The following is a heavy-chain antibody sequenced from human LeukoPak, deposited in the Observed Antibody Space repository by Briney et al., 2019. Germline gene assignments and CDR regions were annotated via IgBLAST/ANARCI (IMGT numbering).Heavy chain of an antibody. CDR2: ISVYNGNT. CDR3: ARNPPETYDILTGYYKEVYFDY. CDR1: GYTFTDSY. Sequence: ASVKVSCKASGYTFTDSYMHWVRQVPGQGLEWMGWISVYNGNTNYAQKFQGRVTVTTDTSTSTAYMELRSLRSEDTAVYYCARNPPETYDILTGYYKEVYFDYWGQGTLVTVSS. J-gene: IGHJ4*02. V-gene: IGHV1-18*04. D-gene: IGHD3-9*01.